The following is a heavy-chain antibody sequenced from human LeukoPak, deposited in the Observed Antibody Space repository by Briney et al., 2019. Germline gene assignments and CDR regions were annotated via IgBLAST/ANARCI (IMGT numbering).Heavy chain of an antibody. V-gene: IGHV3-30*18. D-gene: IGHD3-3*01. J-gene: IGHJ4*02. CDR2: ISYDGSNK. CDR3: AKGSAYADF. Sequence: PGRSLRLSCAASGFSFSSYGMHWVRQAPGKGLEWVAVISYDGSNKYYADSVKGRFTISRDNSKNTLYLQMNSLRAEDTAVYYCAKGSAYADFWGQGTLVTVSS. CDR1: GFSFSSYG.